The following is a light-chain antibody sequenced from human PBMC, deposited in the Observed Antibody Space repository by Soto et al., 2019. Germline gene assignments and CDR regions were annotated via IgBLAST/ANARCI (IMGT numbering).Light chain of an antibody. Sequence: VLTQSPAILSLSPGERATLSCRASQSVNNYLAWYQQRPGQPPRLLIYDSSNRATGIPDRFSASEAGTDYTITISSLEPEDFAVYYCQQRRVWPLTFGGGTKVEIK. CDR2: DSS. V-gene: IGKV3-11*01. J-gene: IGKJ4*01. CDR3: QQRRVWPLT. CDR1: QSVNNY.